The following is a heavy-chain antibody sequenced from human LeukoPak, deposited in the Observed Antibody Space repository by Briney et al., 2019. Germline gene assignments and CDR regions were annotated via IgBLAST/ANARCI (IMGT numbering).Heavy chain of an antibody. CDR2: INNDGSST. Sequence: GGSLRLSCAASGFTFSSYWMHWVRQAPGKGLVWVSRINNDGSSTSYADSVKGRFTISRDNAKNTLYLQMNSLRAEDTAVYYCAREEDTAMGMNPYFDYWGQGTLVTVSS. CDR1: GFTFSSYW. J-gene: IGHJ4*02. V-gene: IGHV3-74*01. D-gene: IGHD5-18*01. CDR3: AREEDTAMGMNPYFDY.